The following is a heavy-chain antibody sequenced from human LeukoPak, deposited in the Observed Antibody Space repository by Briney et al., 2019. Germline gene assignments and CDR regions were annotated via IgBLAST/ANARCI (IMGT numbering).Heavy chain of an antibody. V-gene: IGHV3-7*01. D-gene: IGHD4-23*01. CDR1: GFTFSSYW. CDR3: ARGKLSFDY. J-gene: IGHJ4*02. Sequence: GGSLRLPCAASGFTFSSYWMSWVRQAPGKGLEWVANIKQDGSEKYYVDSVKGRFTISRDNAKNSLDLQMNSLRVEDTAVYYCARGKLSFDYWGQGTLVTVSS. CDR2: IKQDGSEK.